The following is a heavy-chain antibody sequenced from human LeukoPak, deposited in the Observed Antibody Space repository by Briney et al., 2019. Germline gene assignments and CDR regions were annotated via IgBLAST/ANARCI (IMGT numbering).Heavy chain of an antibody. CDR3: ARSGSYWYFDL. D-gene: IGHD1-26*01. CDR1: GGSISSYY. Sequence: SETLSLTCTVSGGSISSYYWSWIRQPPGKGLEWIGYIYYSGSTNYNPSLKSRVTISVDTSKNQFSLKLSSVTAADTAVYYCARSGSYWYFDLWGRGTLVTVSS. CDR2: IYYSGST. J-gene: IGHJ2*01. V-gene: IGHV4-59*01.